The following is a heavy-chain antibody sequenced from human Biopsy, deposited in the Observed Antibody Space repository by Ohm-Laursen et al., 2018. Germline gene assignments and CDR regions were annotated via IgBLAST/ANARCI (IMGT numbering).Heavy chain of an antibody. CDR2: IYPNSGDT. D-gene: IGHD3-3*01. Sequence: GSSVKVSCKASTGTFDSYGVTWVRQAPGQGLEWMGSIYPNSGDTDFAQKFQGRVSMTRDTSVSTAYLELSSLRSDDTAIYYCARDLLEWSLPSWGQGTLVTVSS. CDR1: TGTFDSYG. J-gene: IGHJ4*02. CDR3: ARDLLEWSLPS. V-gene: IGHV1-2*02.